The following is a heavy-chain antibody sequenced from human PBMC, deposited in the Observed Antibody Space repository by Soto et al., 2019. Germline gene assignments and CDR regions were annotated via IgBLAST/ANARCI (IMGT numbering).Heavy chain of an antibody. Sequence: GGSLRLSCAASGFTFNIYALHWVRQAPGKGLEWVAVISFDGTKKYYSDSVKGRFAISRDNLKNTLYLQMNNLRVEDAALYFCAREDDYGYRYINYGLDVWGQGTTVTVSS. CDR3: AREDDYGYRYINYGLDV. J-gene: IGHJ6*02. CDR2: ISFDGTKK. V-gene: IGHV3-30*09. CDR1: GFTFNIYA. D-gene: IGHD4-17*01.